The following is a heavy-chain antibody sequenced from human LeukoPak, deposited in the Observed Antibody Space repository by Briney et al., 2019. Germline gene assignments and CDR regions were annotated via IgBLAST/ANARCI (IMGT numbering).Heavy chain of an antibody. CDR2: IYYSGST. J-gene: IGHJ4*02. Sequence: PSETLSLTCTVSGGSISSYYWSWIRQPPGKGLEWIGYIYYSGSTNYNPSLKSRVTISVDTSKNQLSLKLSSVTAADTAVYYCARAVAARRYFDYWGQGTLVTVSS. V-gene: IGHV4-59*01. CDR1: GGSISSYY. D-gene: IGHD6-19*01. CDR3: ARAVAARRYFDY.